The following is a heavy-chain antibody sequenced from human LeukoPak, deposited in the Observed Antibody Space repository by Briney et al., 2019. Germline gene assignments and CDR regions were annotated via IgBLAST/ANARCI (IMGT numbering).Heavy chain of an antibody. Sequence: PGGSLRLSCAASGFTFSSYGMHWVRQAPCKGLEWVAVISYDGSNKYYADSVKGRFTISRDNSKNTLYLQMNSLRAEDTAGYYCAIGRLGRYFDWLYDPLLGYWGQGTLVTVSS. CDR2: ISYDGSNK. J-gene: IGHJ4*02. D-gene: IGHD3-9*01. V-gene: IGHV3-30*19. CDR3: AIGRLGRYFDWLYDPLLGY. CDR1: GFTFSSYG.